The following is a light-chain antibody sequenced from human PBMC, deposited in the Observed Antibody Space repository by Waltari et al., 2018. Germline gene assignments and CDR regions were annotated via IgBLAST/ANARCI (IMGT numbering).Light chain of an antibody. V-gene: IGLV2-14*03. J-gene: IGLJ2*01. CDR2: DVY. CDR1: SSDVGGYDF. Sequence: QSALTQPASVSGSPGQSITIPFTGTSSDVGGYDFVSWYQYYPGKAPKLVIYDVYYRPSEVSDRFSASKSGNTASLTISGLQTEDEADYYCSSYTSISTSVVFGGGTKLTVL. CDR3: SSYTSISTSVV.